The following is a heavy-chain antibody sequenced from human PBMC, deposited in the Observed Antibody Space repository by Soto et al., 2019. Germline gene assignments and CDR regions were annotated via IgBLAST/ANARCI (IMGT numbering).Heavy chain of an antibody. V-gene: IGHV1-2*02. CDR2: INPNSGGT. Sequence: ASVKVSCRASGYTFTGYYMHWVRQAPGQGLEWMGWINPNSGGTNYAQKFQGRVTMTRDTSISTAYMELSRLRSDDTAVYYCARGYYDFWSGYRHFDYWGQGTLVPVSP. J-gene: IGHJ4*02. D-gene: IGHD3-3*01. CDR3: ARGYYDFWSGYRHFDY. CDR1: GYTFTGYY.